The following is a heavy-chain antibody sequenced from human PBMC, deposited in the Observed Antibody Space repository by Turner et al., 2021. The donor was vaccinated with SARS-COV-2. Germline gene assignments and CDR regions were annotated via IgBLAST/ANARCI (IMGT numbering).Heavy chain of an antibody. CDR1: GFTFSSYA. J-gene: IGHJ4*02. V-gene: IGHV3-23*01. D-gene: IGHD4-17*01. CDR2: LSGSGGST. Sequence: EVQLLESGGGLVQPGGSLRLSCAASGFTFSSYAMRWVRQAPGKGLEWVSALSGSGGSTYYADSVKGRFTISRDTSKNTLYLQMNSLRAEDTAVYYCAKVPPYGDYFDYWGQGTLVTVSS. CDR3: AKVPPYGDYFDY.